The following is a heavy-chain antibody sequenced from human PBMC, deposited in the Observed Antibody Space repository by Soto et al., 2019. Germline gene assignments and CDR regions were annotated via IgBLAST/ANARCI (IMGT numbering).Heavy chain of an antibody. CDR3: ARVPSMVRGGPSDY. CDR1: GGSISSGGYY. CDR2: IYYTGSA. Sequence: SETLSLTCTVSGGSISSGGYYWTWIRQHPGKGLEWIGYIYYTGSANYNPSLKTRLTLSIDTSKNQFSLKLSSVTAADTAVYYCARVPSMVRGGPSDYWGQGTLVTVSS. V-gene: IGHV4-31*03. D-gene: IGHD3-10*01. J-gene: IGHJ4*02.